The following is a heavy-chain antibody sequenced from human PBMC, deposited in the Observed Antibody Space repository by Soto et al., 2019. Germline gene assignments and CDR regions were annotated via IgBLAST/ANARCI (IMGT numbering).Heavy chain of an antibody. J-gene: IGHJ6*02. CDR2: ISAYNGNT. CDR3: AREGIVVVPAAIPEYYYYGMDV. V-gene: IGHV1-18*01. D-gene: IGHD2-2*01. CDR1: GYTFTSYG. Sequence: QVQLVQSGAEVKKPGASVKVSCKASGYTFTSYGISWVRQAPGQGLEWMGWISAYNGNTNYAQKLQGRVTMTTDTSKSTAYMELRSLRSDDTAVYYCAREGIVVVPAAIPEYYYYGMDVWGQGTTVTVSS.